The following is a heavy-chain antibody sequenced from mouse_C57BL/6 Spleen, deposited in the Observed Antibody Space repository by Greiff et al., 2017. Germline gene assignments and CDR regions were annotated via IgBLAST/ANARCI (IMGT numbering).Heavy chain of an antibody. CDR2: ISSGGDYI. V-gene: IGHV5-9-1*02. CDR1: GFTFSSYA. Sequence: DVMLVESGEGLVKPGGSLKLSCAASGFTFSSYAMSWVRQTPEKRLEWVAYISSGGDYIYYADTVKGRFTISRDNARNTLYLQMSSLKSEDTAMYYCTRVTTVVATEYCDVWGTGTTVTVSS. D-gene: IGHD1-1*01. J-gene: IGHJ1*03. CDR3: TRVTTVVATEYCDV.